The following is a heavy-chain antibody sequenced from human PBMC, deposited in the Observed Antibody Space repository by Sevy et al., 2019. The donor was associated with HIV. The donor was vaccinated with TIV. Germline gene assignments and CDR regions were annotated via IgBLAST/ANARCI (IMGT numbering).Heavy chain of an antibody. J-gene: IGHJ4*02. Sequence: GGSLRLSCAASGFAYSGYGMNWVRQAPGKGLEWVAVIWYDGSNTEYADSVKGRFTISRDNSKTTLYLQMNSLRAEDTAVDYCARDSRAVAGIGYYLDSWGQGTLVTVSS. CDR2: IWYDGSNT. CDR3: ARDSRAVAGIGYYLDS. V-gene: IGHV3-33*01. D-gene: IGHD6-19*01. CDR1: GFAYSGYG.